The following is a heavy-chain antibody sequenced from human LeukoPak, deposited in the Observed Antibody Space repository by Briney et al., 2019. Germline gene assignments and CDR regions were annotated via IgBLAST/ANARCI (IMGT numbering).Heavy chain of an antibody. Sequence: SQTLSLTCAVSGGSISSGGYSWSWIRQPPGKGLEWIGYIYYSGSTNYNPSLKSRVTMSVDTSKNQFSLRLSSVTAADTAVYYCARDLRCSTTSCYTSWFDPWGQGTLVTVSS. CDR3: ARDLRCSTTSCYTSWFDP. V-gene: IGHV4-61*08. CDR1: GGSISSGGYS. CDR2: IYYSGST. J-gene: IGHJ5*02. D-gene: IGHD2-2*02.